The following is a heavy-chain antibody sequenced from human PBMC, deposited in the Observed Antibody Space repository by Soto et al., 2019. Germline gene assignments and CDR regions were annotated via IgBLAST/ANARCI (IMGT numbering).Heavy chain of an antibody. V-gene: IGHV3-23*01. CDR3: AKDPGSSSWHFDH. Sequence: EVQLLESGGGLVQPGGSLRLSCAASGITFSSYAMAWVRQAPGKGLEWVSAISTSGGTTYYADSVKGRFTISRDNSKNTLYLQMNSLRAEDTAVYYCAKDPGSSSWHFDHWGQGTLVTVSS. D-gene: IGHD6-13*01. J-gene: IGHJ4*02. CDR1: GITFSSYA. CDR2: ISTSGGTT.